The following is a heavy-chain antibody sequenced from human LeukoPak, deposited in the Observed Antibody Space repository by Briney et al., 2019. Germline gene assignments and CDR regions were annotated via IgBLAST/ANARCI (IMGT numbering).Heavy chain of an antibody. J-gene: IGHJ4*02. V-gene: IGHV4-34*01. CDR2: INHSGST. CDR3: ARRNHDFWSGYSTDY. Sequence: PSETLSLTCAVFGGSFSGYYWSWIRQPPGKGLEWIGEINHSGSTNYNPSLKSRVTILVDTSKNHFSLKLSSVTAADTAVYYCARRNHDFWSGYSTDYWGQGTLVTVSS. D-gene: IGHD3-3*01. CDR1: GGSFSGYY.